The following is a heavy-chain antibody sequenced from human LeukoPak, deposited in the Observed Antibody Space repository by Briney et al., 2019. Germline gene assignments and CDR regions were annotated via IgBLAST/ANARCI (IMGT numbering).Heavy chain of an antibody. V-gene: IGHV3-23*01. CDR3: AKSQATTVFDAFDI. D-gene: IGHD1-26*01. Sequence: GGSLRLSCAASGFSFSSYSMNRVRQAPGKGLEWVSAISGSGGSTYYADSVKGRFTISRDNSKNTLYLQMNSLRAEDTAVYYCAKSQATTVFDAFDIWGQGTMVTVSS. CDR1: GFSFSSYS. J-gene: IGHJ3*02. CDR2: ISGSGGST.